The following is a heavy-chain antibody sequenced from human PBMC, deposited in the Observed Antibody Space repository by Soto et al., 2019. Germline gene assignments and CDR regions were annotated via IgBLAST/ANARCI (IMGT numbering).Heavy chain of an antibody. CDR3: ARRRGSSWGLDY. D-gene: IGHD6-13*01. Sequence: SETLSLTCAVSGGSISSGGYSWSWIRQPPGKGLEWIGYMYHSGSTYYNPSLKSRVTISIDTSKNQFSLKLSSVTAADTAVYYCARRRGSSWGLDYWGQGTLVTVSS. J-gene: IGHJ4*02. CDR1: GGSISSGGYS. CDR2: MYHSGST. V-gene: IGHV4-30-2*01.